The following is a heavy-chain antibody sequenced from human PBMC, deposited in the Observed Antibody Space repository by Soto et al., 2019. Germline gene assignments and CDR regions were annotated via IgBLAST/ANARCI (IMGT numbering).Heavy chain of an antibody. J-gene: IGHJ4*02. CDR2: SYYTGAT. Sequence: PSETLSLTCTVSVGSITGYYWSWIRQPPGKGLEWIGCSYYTGATNYNPSLKSRVTISVDTSKNQFSLTLSSATAADTAVYYCARERTPRTGFDYWGQGTLVTVSS. CDR3: ARERTPRTGFDY. CDR1: VGSITGYY. V-gene: IGHV4-59*01. D-gene: IGHD7-27*01.